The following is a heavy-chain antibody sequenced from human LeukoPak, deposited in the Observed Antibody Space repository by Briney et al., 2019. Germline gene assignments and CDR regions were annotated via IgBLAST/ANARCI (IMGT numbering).Heavy chain of an antibody. V-gene: IGHV3-21*01. CDR1: RFTFSSYS. J-gene: IGHJ4*02. CDR3: AKDTTSAYGFDY. CDR2: ISSSGSYI. D-gene: IGHD1-1*01. Sequence: GGSLRLSCAASRFTFSSYSMNWVRQAPGKGLEWVSSISSSGSYIYYADSAKGRFTISRDNAKNSLYLQMNSLRAEDTAVYYCAKDTTSAYGFDYWGQGTLVTVSS.